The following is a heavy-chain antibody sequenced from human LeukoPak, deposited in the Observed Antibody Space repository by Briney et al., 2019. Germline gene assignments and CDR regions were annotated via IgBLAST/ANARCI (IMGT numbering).Heavy chain of an antibody. J-gene: IGHJ3*02. CDR1: GGSISRSVYY. CDR3: ARPHSSTDFYAFDI. CDR2: IYYRGST. V-gene: IGHV4-39*07. Sequence: PSETLSLTCTVSGGSISRSVYYGGWIRQPPGKGLEWIGSIYYRGSTYYSPSLASRVTMSVDTSKNQISLKLRSVTAADTAVYYCARPHSSTDFYAFDIWGQGTMVTVSS. D-gene: IGHD2-2*01.